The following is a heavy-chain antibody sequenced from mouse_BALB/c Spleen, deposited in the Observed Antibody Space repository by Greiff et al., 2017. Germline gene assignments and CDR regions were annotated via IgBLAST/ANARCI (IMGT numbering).Heavy chain of an antibody. V-gene: IGHV1S22*01. Sequence: LQQPGSELVRPGASVKLSCKASGYTFTSYWMHWVKQRPGQGLEWIGNIYPGSGSTNYDEKFKSKATLTVDTSSSTAYMQLSSLTSEDSAVYYCTRGTTVVEDWGQGTLVTVSA. J-gene: IGHJ3*01. CDR1: GYTFTSYW. CDR3: TRGTTVVED. CDR2: IYPGSGST. D-gene: IGHD1-1*01.